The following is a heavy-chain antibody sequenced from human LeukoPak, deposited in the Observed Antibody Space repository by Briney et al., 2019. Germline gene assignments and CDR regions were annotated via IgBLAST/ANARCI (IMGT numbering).Heavy chain of an antibody. V-gene: IGHV4-59*01. D-gene: IGHD4-17*01. CDR2: VHYSGTA. J-gene: IGHJ4*02. Sequence: SETLSLTCTVSDGSITDYDWSWVRQPPGKGLEFIGHVHYSGTANYNPSLRSRVTISIDTSKKHFFLKLKSVTAADTAVYYCARGYGDFRVEGRYFHSWGQGTLVTVPS. CDR3: ARGYGDFRVEGRYFHS. CDR1: DGSITDYD.